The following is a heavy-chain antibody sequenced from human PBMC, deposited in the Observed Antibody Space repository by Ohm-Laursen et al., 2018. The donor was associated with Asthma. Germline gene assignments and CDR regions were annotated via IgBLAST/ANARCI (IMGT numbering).Heavy chain of an antibody. Sequence: GSLRLSCAAPGYTFSRYSIHWVRQFPGKGLEWVASISTASTFIYYADSVRGRFTTSRDNAKNSVYLQMNSLRAQDTAVYYCAVRTTSAGFDVWGQGTTVTVSS. D-gene: IGHD1-1*01. J-gene: IGHJ6*02. V-gene: IGHV3-21*01. CDR2: ISTASTFI. CDR3: AVRTTSAGFDV. CDR1: GYTFSRYS.